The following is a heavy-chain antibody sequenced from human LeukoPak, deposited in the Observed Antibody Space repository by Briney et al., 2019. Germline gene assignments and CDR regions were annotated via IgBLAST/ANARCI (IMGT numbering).Heavy chain of an antibody. CDR2: INPNSGGT. Sequence: ASVKVSCKASGYTFTGYYMHWVRQAPGQGLEWMGWINPNSGGTNYAQKFQGRVTMTRDTSISTAYMELSRLRSDDTAVYYCAREEVLRYFDWLPLSSSPFDYWGQGTLVTASS. V-gene: IGHV1-2*02. CDR3: AREEVLRYFDWLPLSSSPFDY. J-gene: IGHJ4*02. CDR1: GYTFTGYY. D-gene: IGHD3-9*01.